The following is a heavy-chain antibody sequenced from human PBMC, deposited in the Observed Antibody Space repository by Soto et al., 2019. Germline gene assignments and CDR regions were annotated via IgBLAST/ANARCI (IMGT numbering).Heavy chain of an antibody. Sequence: GGSLRLSCAASGFTFSSYGMHWVRQAPGKGLEWVAVISYDGSNKYYADSVKGRFTVFRENAQNTLYLQMDSLRAEDTEFIFRENWF. CDR1: GFTFSSYG. CDR2: ISYDGSNK. D-gene: IGHD3-10*01. V-gene: IGHV3-30*03. CDR3: ENWF. J-gene: IGHJ5*01.